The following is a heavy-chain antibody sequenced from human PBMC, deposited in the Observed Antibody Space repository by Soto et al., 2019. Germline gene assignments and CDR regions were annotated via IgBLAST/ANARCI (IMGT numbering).Heavy chain of an antibody. CDR1: GGTFSSYI. J-gene: IGHJ4*02. Sequence: QVQLVQSGAEVKKPGSSVKVSCKASGGTFSSYIISWVRQAPGQGLEWMGRIIPILGIANYAQKFQGRVTITADKSTSTAYRELSSLRSADTAVYYCARFPQTAIVGAAYFDYWGQGTLVTVSS. V-gene: IGHV1-69*02. CDR2: IIPILGIA. D-gene: IGHD1-26*01. CDR3: ARFPQTAIVGAAYFDY.